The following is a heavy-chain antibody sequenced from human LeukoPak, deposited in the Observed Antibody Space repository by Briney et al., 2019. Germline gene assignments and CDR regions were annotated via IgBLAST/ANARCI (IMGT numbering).Heavy chain of an antibody. D-gene: IGHD6-19*01. Sequence: GGSLRLSCAASGFTFSTYAMGWVRQAPGKGLEWVSTISDSGANTYYADSVRGRFTISRDNSKNTLYLQKNSLRADDTAIYYCAKSMTLQWRGFFDLWGRGTHVTVSS. CDR2: ISDSGANT. J-gene: IGHJ2*01. CDR3: AKSMTLQWRGFFDL. V-gene: IGHV3-23*01. CDR1: GFTFSTYA.